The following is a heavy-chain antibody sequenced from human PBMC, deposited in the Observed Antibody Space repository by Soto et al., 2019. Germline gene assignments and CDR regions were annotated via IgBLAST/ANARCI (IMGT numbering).Heavy chain of an antibody. CDR2: ITLYNGNT. CDR3: ATYNWNDEGGDLYYYYGMDV. V-gene: IGHV1-45*02. Sequence: ASVKVSCKASGYTFTCCSLHWLQQAPGQGLERMRWITLYNGNTNYAKKFQGRVTITRDMSLRTAYIELSSLRSEDSAVYYWATYNWNDEGGDLYYYYGMDVWGQGTTVTVSS. CDR1: GYTFTCCS. D-gene: IGHD1-1*01. J-gene: IGHJ6*02.